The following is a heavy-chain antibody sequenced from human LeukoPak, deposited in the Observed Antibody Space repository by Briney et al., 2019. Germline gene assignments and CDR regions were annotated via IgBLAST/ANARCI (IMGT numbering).Heavy chain of an antibody. Sequence: ASVKVSCKASGGTFSSYAISWVRQAPGQRLEWMGWISADKTNTNYAQNLQGRVTVTTDTSTSTAYMELRSLRSDDTAVYYCARRAAVVGPLYYFDNWGQGTLITVSS. CDR1: GGTFSSYA. CDR3: ARRAAVVGPLYYFDN. D-gene: IGHD6-19*01. V-gene: IGHV1-18*01. J-gene: IGHJ4*02. CDR2: ISADKTNT.